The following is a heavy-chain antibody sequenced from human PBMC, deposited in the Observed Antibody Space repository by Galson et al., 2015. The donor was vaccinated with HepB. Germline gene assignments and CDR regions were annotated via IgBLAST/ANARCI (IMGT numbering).Heavy chain of an antibody. V-gene: IGHV3-9*01. J-gene: IGHJ4*02. CDR3: AKATGLWSPPSWSFDY. CDR1: GFTFDDYA. D-gene: IGHD5-18*01. Sequence: SLRLSCAASGFTFDDYAMHWVRQAPGKGLEWVSGISWNSGSIGYADSVKGRFTISRDNAKNSLYLQMNSLRAEDTALYYCAKATGLWSPPSWSFDYWGQGTLVTVSS. CDR2: ISWNSGSI.